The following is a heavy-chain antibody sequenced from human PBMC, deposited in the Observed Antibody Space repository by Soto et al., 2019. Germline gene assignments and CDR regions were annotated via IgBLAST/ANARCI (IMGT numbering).Heavy chain of an antibody. V-gene: IGHV1-3*04. CDR1: GYTFTSYA. D-gene: IGHD1-26*01. CDR3: ARDATWDPRGGEAHQDDSYDY. J-gene: IGHJ4*02. CDR2: VDTGNGNT. Sequence: ASVKVSCKASGYTFTSYAIHWVRQAPGQSLEWMGWVDTGNGNTKYSQKFQGRVTITRDTYANTADMELSSLRSEDTAVYYCARDATWDPRGGEAHQDDSYDYWGQGTLVTVSS.